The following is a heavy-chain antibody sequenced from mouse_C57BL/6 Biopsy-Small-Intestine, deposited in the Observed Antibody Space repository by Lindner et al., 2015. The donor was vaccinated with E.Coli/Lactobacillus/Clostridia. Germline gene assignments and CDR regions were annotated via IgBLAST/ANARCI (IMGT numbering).Heavy chain of an antibody. CDR1: GYAFSSSG. D-gene: IGHD4-1*01. V-gene: IGHV1-82*01. CDR3: TRSTLGREDY. Sequence: VQLQESGPELVKPGASVKISCKASGYAFSSSGMNWVKQRPGKGLEWIGRIYPGDGDTNYNGRFRDKATLTADKSSSTAYMQLISLTSEDSAIYFCTRSTLGREDYWGQGTTLTVSS. J-gene: IGHJ2*01. CDR2: IYPGDGDT.